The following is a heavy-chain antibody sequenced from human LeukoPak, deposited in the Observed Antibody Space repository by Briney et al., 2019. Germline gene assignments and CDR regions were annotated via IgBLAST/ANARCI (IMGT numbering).Heavy chain of an antibody. V-gene: IGHV4-34*01. Sequence: PSETLSLTCAVYGGSFSGYYWSWIRQPPGKGLEWIGEINHSGSTNYNPSLKSRVTISVDTSKNQFSLKLSSVTAADTAVYYCASGRRSFDPWGQGTLVTVSS. J-gene: IGHJ5*02. CDR1: GGSFSGYY. CDR2: INHSGST. CDR3: ASGRRSFDP.